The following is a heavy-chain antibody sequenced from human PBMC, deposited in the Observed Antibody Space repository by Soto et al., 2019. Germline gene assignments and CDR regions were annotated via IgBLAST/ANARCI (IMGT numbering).Heavy chain of an antibody. Sequence: GLDLEWLALIYWDDDKRYSPSLKSRLTITKDTSKNQVVLTMTNMDPVDTATYYCAHISYYYDGSGFYDYWGQGTLVTVSS. CDR3: AHISYYYDGSGFYDY. V-gene: IGHV2-5*02. D-gene: IGHD3-22*01. CDR2: IYWDDDK. J-gene: IGHJ4*02.